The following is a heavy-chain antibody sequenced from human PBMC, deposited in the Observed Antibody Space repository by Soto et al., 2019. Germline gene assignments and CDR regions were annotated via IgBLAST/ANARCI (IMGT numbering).Heavy chain of an antibody. CDR2: IKQDGSEK. CDR1: GFTFSSYW. D-gene: IGHD2-2*01. V-gene: IGHV3-7*01. Sequence: PGGSLRLSCAASGFTFSSYWMSWVRQAPGKGLEWVANIKQDGSEKYYVDSVKGRFTISRDNAKNSLYLQMNSLRAEATAVYYCARESRGRQPIIWGQGTMVTVS. J-gene: IGHJ3*02. CDR3: ARESRGRQPII.